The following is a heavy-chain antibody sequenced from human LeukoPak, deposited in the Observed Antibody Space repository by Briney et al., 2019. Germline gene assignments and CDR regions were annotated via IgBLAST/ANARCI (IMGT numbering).Heavy chain of an antibody. D-gene: IGHD3-22*01. CDR3: ARDQSYYDSSGYYYLSAFDI. CDR2: ISAYNGNT. J-gene: IGHJ3*02. Sequence: ASVKVSCKASGYTFTSYGISWVRQAPGQGLEWMGWISAYNGNTNYAQKLQGRVAMTTDTSTSTAYMELRSLRSDDTAVYYFARDQSYYDSSGYYYLSAFDIWGQGTMVTVSS. V-gene: IGHV1-18*01. CDR1: GYTFTSYG.